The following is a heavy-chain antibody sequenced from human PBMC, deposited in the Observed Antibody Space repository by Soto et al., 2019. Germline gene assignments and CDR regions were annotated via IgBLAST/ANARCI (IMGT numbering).Heavy chain of an antibody. V-gene: IGHV4-31*03. CDR3: AREGIPAAGKNNWFDP. D-gene: IGHD6-13*01. CDR2: IYYSGST. CDR1: VGSISSGGYY. J-gene: IGHJ5*02. Sequence: SETLSLTCTFSVGSISSGGYYCSWIGQHPWKGLEWIGYIYYSGSTYYNPSLKSRVTISVDTSKNQFSLKLSSVTAADTAVYYCAREGIPAAGKNNWFDPWGQGTLVTVSS.